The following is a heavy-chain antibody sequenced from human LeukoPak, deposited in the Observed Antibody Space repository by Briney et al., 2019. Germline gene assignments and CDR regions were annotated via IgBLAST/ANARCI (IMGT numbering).Heavy chain of an antibody. V-gene: IGHV3-21*01. Sequence: PGGSLRLSCAASGFTFSSYSMNWVRQAPGKGLEWVSSISSSSSYIYYADSVKGRFTISRDNAKNSLYLQMNILRAEDTAVYYCARDPLHYYDSSGPKIYWGQGTLVTVSS. D-gene: IGHD3-22*01. J-gene: IGHJ4*02. CDR2: ISSSSSYI. CDR1: GFTFSSYS. CDR3: ARDPLHYYDSSGPKIY.